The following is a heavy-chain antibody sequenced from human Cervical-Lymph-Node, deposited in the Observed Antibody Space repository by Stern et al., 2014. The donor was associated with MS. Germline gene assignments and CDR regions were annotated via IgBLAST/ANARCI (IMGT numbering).Heavy chain of an antibody. Sequence: DQLVESGPGLVKPSETLSLTCTVSYDSISSYYWTWLRQPPGKGLEWIGYINYRRNPNYNPALKSRVTISVDTSKNQFSLKLTSVTAADTAVYYCARAFSDYHDSTPGYWGQGTRVTVAS. CDR3: ARAFSDYHDSTPGY. CDR2: INYRRNP. CDR1: YDSISSYY. D-gene: IGHD3-22*01. J-gene: IGHJ4*02. V-gene: IGHV4-59*01.